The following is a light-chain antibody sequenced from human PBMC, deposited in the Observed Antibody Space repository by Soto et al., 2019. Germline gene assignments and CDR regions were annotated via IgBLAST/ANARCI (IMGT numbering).Light chain of an antibody. V-gene: IGKV3-20*01. Sequence: EIVLTQSPGTLSLSPGERATLSCRASQSVSSSYLAWYQQKPGQAPRLLIYGASSRATGIPDRFSGSGSGTDLTLTISRLEPEDFEVYYCQQYGSSRPLTFGGGTKVEIK. CDR3: QQYGSSRPLT. CDR1: QSVSSSY. CDR2: GAS. J-gene: IGKJ4*01.